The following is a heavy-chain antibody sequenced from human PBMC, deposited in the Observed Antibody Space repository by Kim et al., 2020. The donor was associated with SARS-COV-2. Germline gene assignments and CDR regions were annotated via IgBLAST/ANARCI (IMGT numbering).Heavy chain of an antibody. CDR3: ARTYPIYGSGSYYSTKHYYFDY. CDR2: INHSGST. CDR1: GGSFSGYY. D-gene: IGHD3-10*01. J-gene: IGHJ4*02. V-gene: IGHV4-34*01. Sequence: SETLSLTCAVYGGSFSGYYWSWIRQPPGKGLEWIGEINHSGSTNYNPSLKSRVTISVDTSKNQFSLKLSSVTAADTAVYYCARTYPIYGSGSYYSTKHYYFDYWGQGTLVTVSS.